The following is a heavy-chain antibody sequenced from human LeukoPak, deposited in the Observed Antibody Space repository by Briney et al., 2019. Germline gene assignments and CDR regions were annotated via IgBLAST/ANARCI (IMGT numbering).Heavy chain of an antibody. CDR1: GFTFSSYA. D-gene: IGHD3-3*01. CDR2: ISGSGGSA. CDR3: AKGNDFWSGYHYYYYMDV. Sequence: GGSLRLSCAASGFTFSSYAMSWVRQAPGKGLEWVSAISGSGGSAYYADSVKGRFTISRDNSKNTLYLQMNSLRAEDTAVYYCAKGNDFWSGYHYYYYMDVWGKGTTVTVSS. V-gene: IGHV3-23*01. J-gene: IGHJ6*03.